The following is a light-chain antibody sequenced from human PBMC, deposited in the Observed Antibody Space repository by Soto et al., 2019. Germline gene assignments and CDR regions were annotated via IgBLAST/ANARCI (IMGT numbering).Light chain of an antibody. CDR3: QHYYTTLWT. Sequence: DIQMTQSPSSLTASVGESVTITCRASQRISNLLNWYQQKPGKAPKLLIHTASSLQTGVPSRFTGSRSGTDFSLTINSLQPEDFATYYCQHYYTTLWTFGQGTKVEIK. J-gene: IGKJ1*01. CDR2: TAS. CDR1: QRISNL. V-gene: IGKV1-39*01.